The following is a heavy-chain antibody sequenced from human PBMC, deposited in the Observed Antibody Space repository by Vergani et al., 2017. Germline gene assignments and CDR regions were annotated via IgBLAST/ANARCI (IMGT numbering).Heavy chain of an antibody. V-gene: IGHV4-59*08. J-gene: IGHJ4*02. D-gene: IGHD3-9*01. CDR3: ARTESFILRYFHWAL. CDR1: GGSMSGYY. Sequence: QVRLQESGPGLVKPSETLSLTCSVSGGSMSGYYWSWIRQPPGKELEWIGYMYHSGSTNYTPSLETRVTISGDTSKNQFSLEVTSVTAADTAIYFCARTESFILRYFHWALWGQGTLVTVSS. CDR2: MYHSGST.